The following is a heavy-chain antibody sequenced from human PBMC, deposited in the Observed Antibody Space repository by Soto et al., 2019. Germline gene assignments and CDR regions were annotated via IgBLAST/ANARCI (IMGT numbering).Heavy chain of an antibody. J-gene: IGHJ4*02. CDR1: GGSISSGDYY. D-gene: IGHD5-18*01. CDR2: IYYSGST. V-gene: IGHV4-30-4*01. CDR3: ASRHSRPHFDY. Sequence: PSETLSLTCTGSGGSISSGDYYWSWFRQPPGKGLERIGSIYYSGSTYYNTSLNSRVTISVDTSKNQFSLKLNSVTAADTAVYYCASRHSRPHFDYWGQGTLVTVSS.